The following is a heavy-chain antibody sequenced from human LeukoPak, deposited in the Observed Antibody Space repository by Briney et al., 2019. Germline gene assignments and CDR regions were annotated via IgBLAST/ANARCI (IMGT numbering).Heavy chain of an antibody. CDR3: ARDFSPADY. J-gene: IGHJ4*02. V-gene: IGHV3-7*01. Sequence: GGSLRLSCAASGFTFSSYAMNWVRQAPGKGLEWVANIKQDGSEKYYVDSVKGRFTISRDNAKNSLYLQMNSLRAEDTAVYYCARDFSPADYWGQGTLVTVSS. CDR1: GFTFSSYA. CDR2: IKQDGSEK.